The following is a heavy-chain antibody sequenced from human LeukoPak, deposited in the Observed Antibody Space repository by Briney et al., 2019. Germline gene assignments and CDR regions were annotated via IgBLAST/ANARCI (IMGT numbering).Heavy chain of an antibody. CDR3: ASLRRGEGKYCSGGSCYFDY. CDR1: GYSISSGYY. J-gene: IGHJ4*02. V-gene: IGHV4-38-2*01. D-gene: IGHD2-15*01. Sequence: SETLSLTCAVSGYSISSGYYWGWIRQPPGKGLEWIGSIYHSGSTYYNPSLKGRVTISVDTSKNQFSLKLSSVTAADTAVYYCASLRRGEGKYCSGGSCYFDYWGQGTLVTVSS. CDR2: IYHSGST.